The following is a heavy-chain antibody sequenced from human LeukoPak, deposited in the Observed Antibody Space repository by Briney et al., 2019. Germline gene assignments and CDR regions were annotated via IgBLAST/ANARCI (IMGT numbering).Heavy chain of an antibody. CDR1: GFTFSSYW. V-gene: IGHV3-7*01. CDR2: IKQDGSEK. J-gene: IGHJ6*03. D-gene: IGHD6-19*01. Sequence: GGSLRLSCAASGFTFSSYWMSWVRQAPGKGLEWVANIKQDGSEKYYVESVKGRFTISRDNAKNSLYLQMNSLRAEDTAVYYCARVHSSGWSARFYYYYMDVWGKGTTVTISS. CDR3: ARVHSSGWSARFYYYYMDV.